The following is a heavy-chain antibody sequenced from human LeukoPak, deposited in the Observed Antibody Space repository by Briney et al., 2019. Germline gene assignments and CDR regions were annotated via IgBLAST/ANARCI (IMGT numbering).Heavy chain of an antibody. J-gene: IGHJ6*02. V-gene: IGHV5-51*01. D-gene: IGHD2-2*02. CDR3: ASTRYCSSTSCYTLSYGMDV. Sequence: GESLKISCKGSGYSFTSYWIGWVRQMFGKGLEWMGIIYHGDSDTRYSPSFQGQVTISADKSISTAYLQWSSLKASDTAMYYCASTRYCSSTSCYTLSYGMDVWGQGTTVTVSS. CDR2: IYHGDSDT. CDR1: GYSFTSYW.